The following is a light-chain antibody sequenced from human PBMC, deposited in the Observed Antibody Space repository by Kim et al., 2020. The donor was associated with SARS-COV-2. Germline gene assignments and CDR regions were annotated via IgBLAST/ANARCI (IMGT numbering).Light chain of an antibody. Sequence: SYELTQPPSVSVSPGQTATITCSGDELGKKYVCWYQQKPGQPPVLVIYQDTKRPSGIPERFSGSNSGNTATLTISGPQAMDEADYFCQMWASSTVVFGGGTQLTVL. CDR1: ELGKKY. J-gene: IGLJ2*01. CDR2: QDT. V-gene: IGLV3-1*01. CDR3: QMWASSTVV.